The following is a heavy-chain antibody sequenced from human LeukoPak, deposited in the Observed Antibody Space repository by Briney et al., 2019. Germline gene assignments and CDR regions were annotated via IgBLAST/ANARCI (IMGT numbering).Heavy chain of an antibody. J-gene: IGHJ6*04. CDR2: IIPIFGTA. D-gene: IGHD3-10*01. CDR3: ARQKVRGVYYYGMDV. CDR1: GGTFSSYA. V-gene: IGHV1-69*06. Sequence: SVKVSCKASGGTFSSYAISWVRQAPGQGLEWMGGIIPIFGTANYAQKFQGRVTITADKSTSTAYMELSSLRSEDTAVYYCARQKVRGVYYYGMDVWGKGATVTVSS.